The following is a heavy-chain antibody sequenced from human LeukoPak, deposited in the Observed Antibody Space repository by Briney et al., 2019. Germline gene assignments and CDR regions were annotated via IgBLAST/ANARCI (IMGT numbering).Heavy chain of an antibody. CDR2: INHSGST. J-gene: IGHJ5*02. V-gene: IGHV4-34*01. CDR1: GGSFSGYY. D-gene: IGHD3-10*01. CDR3: ARGRGSGIGDWFDP. Sequence: SETLSLTCAVYGGSFSGYYWSWIRQPPGKGLEWIGEINHSGSTNYNPSLKSRVTISADTSKNQFSLKLSSVTAADTAVYYCARGRGSGIGDWFDPWGQGTLVTVSS.